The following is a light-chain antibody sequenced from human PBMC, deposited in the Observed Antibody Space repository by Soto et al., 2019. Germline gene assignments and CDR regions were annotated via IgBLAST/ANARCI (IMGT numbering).Light chain of an antibody. CDR2: EVS. V-gene: IGLV2-8*01. Sequence: QSALTQPPSASGSPGQSVTISCTGSNTDVGYYNYVSWYQHHPGKAPKLLIHEVSKRPSGVPARFSGSKSGNTASLIISDLQTEDEAEYHCSSYAGYTNVIFGGGTKLTFL. CDR1: NTDVGYYNY. CDR3: SSYAGYTNVI. J-gene: IGLJ2*01.